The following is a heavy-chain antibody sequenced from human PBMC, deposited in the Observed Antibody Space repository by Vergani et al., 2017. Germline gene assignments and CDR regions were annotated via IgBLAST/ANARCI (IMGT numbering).Heavy chain of an antibody. CDR3: ARDGSSSWPYYYYYMDV. J-gene: IGHJ6*03. V-gene: IGHV1-2*02. Sequence: QAQLVQSGAEVKKPGASVKVSCKASGYTFTGYYMHWVRQAPGQGLEWMGWINPNSGGTNYAQKFQGRVTMTRDTSISTAYMELSRLRSDDTAVYYCARDGSSSWPYYYYYMDVWGKGTTVTVSS. D-gene: IGHD6-13*01. CDR2: INPNSGGT. CDR1: GYTFTGYY.